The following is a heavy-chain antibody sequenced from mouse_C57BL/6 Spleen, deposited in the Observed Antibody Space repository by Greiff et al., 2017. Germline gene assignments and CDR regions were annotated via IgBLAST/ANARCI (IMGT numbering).Heavy chain of an antibody. CDR3: TREGRLRRDWYFDV. D-gene: IGHD2-4*01. CDR1: GYTFTDYE. V-gene: IGHV1-15*01. J-gene: IGHJ1*03. Sequence: LVESGAELVRPGASVTLSCKASGYTFTDYEMHWVKQTPVHGLEWIGAIDPETGGTAYNQKFKGKAILTAYKSSSTAYMELRSLTSEDSAVYYCTREGRLRRDWYFDVWGTGTTVTVSS. CDR2: IDPETGGT.